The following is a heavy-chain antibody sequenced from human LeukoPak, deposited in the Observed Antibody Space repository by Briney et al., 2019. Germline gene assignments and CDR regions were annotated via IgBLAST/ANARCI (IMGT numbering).Heavy chain of an antibody. CDR1: GFTFSSYA. Sequence: GGSLRLSCAASGFTFSSYAMSWVRQAPGKGLEWVSAISGDGGSTYYADSVKGRFTISRDNSKNSLYLQMNSLRTEDTALYYCAKDIELDTAGFDIWGQGTMVTVSS. CDR2: ISGDGGST. D-gene: IGHD5-18*01. CDR3: AKDIELDTAGFDI. J-gene: IGHJ3*02. V-gene: IGHV3-43*02.